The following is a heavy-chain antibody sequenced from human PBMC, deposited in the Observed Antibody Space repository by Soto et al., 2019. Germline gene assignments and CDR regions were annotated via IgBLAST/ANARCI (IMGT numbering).Heavy chain of an antibody. CDR2: IYYSGST. J-gene: IGHJ5*02. CDR3: ATNPRGYYDSSGYYDH. Sequence: SDTLSLTCPVSGCSISSYYWSWLRQPPGKGLEWIGYIYYSGSTNYNPSLKSRVTISVDTSKNQFSLKLSSVTAADTAVYYCATNPRGYYDSSGYYDHWGQGTLVNVAA. D-gene: IGHD3-22*01. V-gene: IGHV4-59*01. CDR1: GCSISSYY.